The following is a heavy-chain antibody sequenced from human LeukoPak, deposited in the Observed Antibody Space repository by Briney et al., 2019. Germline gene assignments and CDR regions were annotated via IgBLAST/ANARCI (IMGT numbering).Heavy chain of an antibody. CDR1: GHTFTDYY. Sequence: ASVKVSCKASGHTFTDYYMHWVRQAPGQGLEWMGWMSANSGATNYAQKFRGRVTMTRDTSVSTAYMEMSGLTSDDTAVYYCARHGGDILTGSDYWGQGTLVTVSS. V-gene: IGHV1-2*02. CDR2: MSANSGAT. J-gene: IGHJ4*02. D-gene: IGHD3-9*01. CDR3: ARHGGDILTGSDY.